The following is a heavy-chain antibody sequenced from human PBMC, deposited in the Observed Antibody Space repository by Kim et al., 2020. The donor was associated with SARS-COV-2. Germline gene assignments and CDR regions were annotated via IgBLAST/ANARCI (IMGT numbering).Heavy chain of an antibody. CDR2: ST. J-gene: IGHJ4*02. V-gene: IGHV3-23*01. Sequence: STYYADSRKGRFTISRDNSKNTLYLQMSSLRADDTAVYYCAKRTPNYFDYWGQGTLVTVSS. CDR3: AKRTPNYFDY.